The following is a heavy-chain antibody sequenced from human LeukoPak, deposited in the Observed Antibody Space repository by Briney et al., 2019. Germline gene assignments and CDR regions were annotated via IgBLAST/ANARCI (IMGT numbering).Heavy chain of an antibody. D-gene: IGHD3-22*01. V-gene: IGHV3-30-3*01. CDR1: GFTFSSYA. Sequence: PGRSLRLSCAASGFTFSSYAMHWVRQAPGKGLEWVAVISYDGSNKYYADSVKGRFTISRDNSKNTLYLQMNSLRAEDTAVYYCARGQSDDSSGYRKLLDYWGQGTLVTVSS. J-gene: IGHJ4*02. CDR3: ARGQSDDSSGYRKLLDY. CDR2: ISYDGSNK.